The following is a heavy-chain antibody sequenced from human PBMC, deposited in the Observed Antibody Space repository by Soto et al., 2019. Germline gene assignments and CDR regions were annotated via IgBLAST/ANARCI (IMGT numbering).Heavy chain of an antibody. Sequence: QLQLQESGPGLVKPSETLSLTCTVSGGSISSSYYWGWIRQPPGKGLEWIGSIYYSGSTYYNPSLKVRVTISRDTSNNQFSLKLSSVPAAATAVYDCATVWFGESQHWGQGTLVTVSS. CDR2: IYYSGST. D-gene: IGHD3-10*01. CDR1: GGSISSSYY. J-gene: IGHJ1*01. V-gene: IGHV4-39*01. CDR3: ATVWFGESQH.